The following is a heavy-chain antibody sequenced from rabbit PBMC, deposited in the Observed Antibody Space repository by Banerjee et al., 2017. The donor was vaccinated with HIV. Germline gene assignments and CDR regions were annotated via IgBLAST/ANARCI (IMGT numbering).Heavy chain of an antibody. V-gene: IGHV1S45*01. Sequence: QEQLEESGGDLVKPEGSLTLTCTASAFSFSNGYVMCWVRQAPGKGLEWIACINTISGDTVYATWAKGRFTISKASWTTVTLQMTSLTAADTASYFCAREGVNIGGGYLWGPGTLVTVS. CDR2: INTISGDT. J-gene: IGHJ4*01. CDR1: AFSFSNGYV. CDR3: AREGVNIGGGYL. D-gene: IGHD1-1*01.